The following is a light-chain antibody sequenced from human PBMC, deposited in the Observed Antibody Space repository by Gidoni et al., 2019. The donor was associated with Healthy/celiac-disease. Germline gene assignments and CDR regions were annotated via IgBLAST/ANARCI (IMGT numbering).Light chain of an antibody. Sequence: AIRITQSPSSFSAPTGERVPITCRASQGISSYLAWYQQKPGKAPKLLIYAASTMQSGVPSRFSGSGSGTDFTLTISCLQSEDFATYYCQQYYSYPLTFGGGTKVEIK. V-gene: IGKV1-8*01. CDR3: QQYYSYPLT. J-gene: IGKJ4*01. CDR2: AAS. CDR1: QGISSY.